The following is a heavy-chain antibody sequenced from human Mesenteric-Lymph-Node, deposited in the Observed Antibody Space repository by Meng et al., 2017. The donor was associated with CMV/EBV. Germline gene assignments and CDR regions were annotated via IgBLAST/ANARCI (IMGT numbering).Heavy chain of an antibody. D-gene: IGHD6-13*01. CDR3: ARDAAAADF. J-gene: IGHJ4*02. CDR2: NSPYNGNT. V-gene: IGHV1-18*01. Sequence: ASVKVSCKASGYTFRSYGINWMRQAAGQGLEWMGWNSPYNGNTKYIEKVQGRVTMTTDTSTSTAYMELRSLTSDDTAVYYCARDAAAADFWGQGTLVTVSS. CDR1: GYTFRSYG.